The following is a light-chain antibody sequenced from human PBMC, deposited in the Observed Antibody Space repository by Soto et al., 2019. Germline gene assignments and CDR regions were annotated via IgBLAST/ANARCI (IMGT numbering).Light chain of an antibody. J-gene: IGLJ2*01. CDR3: SSIAGSVSYAV. CDR1: SSDVGGYNY. CDR2: EVN. V-gene: IGLV2-8*01. Sequence: QSVLTQPPSASGSPGQSVTISCTGTSSDVGGYNYVSWYQQYPGKAPKLMIYEVNKRPSGVPDRFSGSKSGNTASLTVSRLQAEDEADYHCSSIAGSVSYAVFGGGTKLTVL.